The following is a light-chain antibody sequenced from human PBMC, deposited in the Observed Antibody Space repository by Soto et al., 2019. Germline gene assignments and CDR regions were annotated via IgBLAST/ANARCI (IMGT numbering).Light chain of an antibody. Sequence: DIQMTQSPSSLSASVGDRVTITCRASQSISAYLNWYQQKPGKVPELLIYAASTLQTGVPSRFGGSGSGTDFTLTISSLQPEDFATYYCQQSSNAPFTFGPGTKVDIK. CDR1: QSISAY. CDR3: QQSSNAPFT. J-gene: IGKJ3*01. V-gene: IGKV1-39*01. CDR2: AAS.